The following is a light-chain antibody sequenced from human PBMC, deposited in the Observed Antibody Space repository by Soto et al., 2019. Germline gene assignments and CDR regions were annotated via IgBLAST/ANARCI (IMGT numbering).Light chain of an antibody. Sequence: DIVMTQSPATLSVSPGERATLSCRASQTISSNLAWYQQKPGQTPRLLIYGASTRAAGIPARFSGSGSGTDFNLTITSLQSDGFAVYYCQQYNNWPPFTCGPGTRVDIK. CDR3: QQYNNWPPFT. CDR1: QTISSN. V-gene: IGKV3-15*01. J-gene: IGKJ3*01. CDR2: GAS.